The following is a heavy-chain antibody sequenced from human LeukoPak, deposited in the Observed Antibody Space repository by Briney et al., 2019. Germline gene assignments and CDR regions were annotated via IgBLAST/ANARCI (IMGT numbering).Heavy chain of an antibody. CDR3: ARDRNHAFDF. J-gene: IGHJ3*01. CDR1: GGTFSSYA. CDR2: IIPIFGTA. V-gene: IGHV1-69*05. Sequence: SVKVSCKASGGTFSSYAISWVRQAPGQGLEWMGGIIPIFGTANYAQKFQGRVTMTTDTSTTTAYMELRSLRSDDTAVYYCARDRNHAFDFWGQGTMVTVSS.